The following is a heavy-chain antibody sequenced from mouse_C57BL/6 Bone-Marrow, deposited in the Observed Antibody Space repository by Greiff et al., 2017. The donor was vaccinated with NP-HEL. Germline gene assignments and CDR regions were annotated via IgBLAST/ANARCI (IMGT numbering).Heavy chain of an antibody. V-gene: IGHV5-2*01. J-gene: IGHJ4*01. CDR1: EYAFPSHD. CDR2: INSDGGST. Sequence: VQLQQSGGGLVQPGESLKLSCESNEYAFPSHDMSWVRKTPEKRLELVAAINSDGGSTYYPDTMERRFIISRDNTKKTLYLQMSSLRAKDTALYYCARHGGSSYGYAMDYWGQGTSVTVSS. D-gene: IGHD1-1*01. CDR3: ARHGGSSYGYAMDY.